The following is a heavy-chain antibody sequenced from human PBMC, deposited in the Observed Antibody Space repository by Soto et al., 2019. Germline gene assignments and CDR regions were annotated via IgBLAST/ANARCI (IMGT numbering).Heavy chain of an antibody. J-gene: IGHJ6*02. V-gene: IGHV3-30-3*01. CDR3: ASPYYYDSSGYYTYYYYYGMDV. CDR1: GFTFSSYA. CDR2: ISYDGSNK. Sequence: GGSLRLSCAASGFTFSSYAMHWVRQAPGKGLEWVAVISYDGSNKYYADSVKGRFTISRDNSKNTLYLQMNSLRAEDTAVYYCASPYYYDSSGYYTYYYYYGMDVWGQGTTVTVSS. D-gene: IGHD3-22*01.